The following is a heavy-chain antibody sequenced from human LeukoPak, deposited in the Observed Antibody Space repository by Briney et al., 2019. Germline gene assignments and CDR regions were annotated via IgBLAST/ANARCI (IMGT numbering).Heavy chain of an antibody. J-gene: IGHJ6*03. CDR1: GFTFSSYW. CDR3: ARGTGYPYYYYYMDV. D-gene: IGHD1-1*01. Sequence: GGSLRLSCAASGFTFSSYWMHWVRQAPGKGLVWVSRINSDGSSTRYADSVKGRFTISRDNAKNTLYLQMNSLRAEDTAVYYCARGTGYPYYYYYMDVWGKGTTVTVSS. V-gene: IGHV3-74*01. CDR2: INSDGSST.